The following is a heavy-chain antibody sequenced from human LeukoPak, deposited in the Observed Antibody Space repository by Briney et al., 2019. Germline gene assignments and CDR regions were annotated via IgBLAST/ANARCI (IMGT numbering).Heavy chain of an antibody. J-gene: IGHJ6*03. CDR2: IRYDGSNK. CDR1: GFTFSSYG. D-gene: IGHD6-13*01. Sequence: GGSLRLSCAASGFTFSSYGMHWVRQAPGKGLEWVAFIRYDGSNKYYADSVKGRFTISRDNSKNTLYLQMNSLRAEDTAVYYCARDHGSSYSYYYMDVWGKGTTVTISS. CDR3: ARDHGSSYSYYYMDV. V-gene: IGHV3-30*02.